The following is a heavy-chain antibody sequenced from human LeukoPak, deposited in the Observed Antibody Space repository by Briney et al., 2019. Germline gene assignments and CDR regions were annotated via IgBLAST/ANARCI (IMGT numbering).Heavy chain of an antibody. CDR3: ARLGGGAFDY. V-gene: IGHV4-59*08. CDR1: GGSISTHY. CDR2: IFHSGST. J-gene: IGHJ4*02. D-gene: IGHD3-10*01. Sequence: SETLSLTCTVSGGSISTHYWTWIRQSPGKGLEWIGNIFHSGSTNFNPSLKSRVTISVDASKNQFSLKLSSVTAADTAVYYCARLGGGAFDYWGQGTLVTVSS.